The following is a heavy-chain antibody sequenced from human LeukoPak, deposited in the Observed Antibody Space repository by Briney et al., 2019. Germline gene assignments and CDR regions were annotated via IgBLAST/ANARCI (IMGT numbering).Heavy chain of an antibody. CDR1: GYTFTGYY. D-gene: IGHD1-26*01. CDR3: ATDRGSYLAFDI. J-gene: IGHJ3*02. CDR2: FDPEDGET. V-gene: IGHV1-24*01. Sequence: GASVKVSCKASGYTFTGYYMHWVRQAPGQGLEWMGGFDPEDGETIYAQKFQGRVTMTEDTSTDTAYMELSSLRSEDTAVYYCATDRGSYLAFDIWGQGTMVTVSS.